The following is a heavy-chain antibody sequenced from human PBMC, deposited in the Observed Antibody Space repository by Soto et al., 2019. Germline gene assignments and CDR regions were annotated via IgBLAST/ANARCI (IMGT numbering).Heavy chain of an antibody. J-gene: IGHJ4*02. V-gene: IGHV3-23*01. Sequence: EVQLLESGGGLVQPGGSLRLSCAASGFTFSIYAMTWVRQAPGKGLEWVSGTSGSGDSTYYADSVKGRFTISRDNSKNTLYLQMNSLRAEDTAVYYCAKCRVGVTRGFDSWGQGTLVTVSS. CDR1: GFTFSIYA. D-gene: IGHD1-26*01. CDR2: TSGSGDST. CDR3: AKCRVGVTRGFDS.